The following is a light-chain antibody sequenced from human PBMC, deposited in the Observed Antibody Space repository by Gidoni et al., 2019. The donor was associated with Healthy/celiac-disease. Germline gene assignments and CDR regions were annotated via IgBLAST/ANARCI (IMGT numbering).Light chain of an antibody. CDR3: SSYTSSSPYV. V-gene: IGLV2-14*01. J-gene: IGLJ1*01. Sequence: QSALTQPASVSGAPGQSITISCTGTSSDVGGYNYVSWYQQHPGKAPKLMIYEVSNRPSGVSNRFSGSKSGSTASLTISGLQAEDEGDYYCSSYTSSSPYVFGTGTKVTVL. CDR2: EVS. CDR1: SSDVGGYNY.